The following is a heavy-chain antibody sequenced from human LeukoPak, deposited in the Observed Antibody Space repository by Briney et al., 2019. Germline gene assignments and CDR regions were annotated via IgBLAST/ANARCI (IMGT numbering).Heavy chain of an antibody. Sequence: SETLSLTCTVSGGSISSYYWSWIRQPPGKGLQWIGYIYYSGSTNYNPSLKSRDTISVDTSKNQFSLKLSSVTAADTAVYYCARANGAYKSFDNWGQGTRVTVSS. CDR2: IYYSGST. D-gene: IGHD4-17*01. CDR1: GGSISSYY. J-gene: IGHJ4*02. CDR3: ARANGAYKSFDN. V-gene: IGHV4-59*01.